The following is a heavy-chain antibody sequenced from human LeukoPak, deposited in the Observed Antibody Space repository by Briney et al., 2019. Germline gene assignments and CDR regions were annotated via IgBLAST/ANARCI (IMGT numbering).Heavy chain of an antibody. Sequence: SETLSLTCTVSGGSISSSSYYWGWIRQPPGKGLEWIGSIYCSGGTYYNPSLRSRVTISVDTSKNQFSLKLSSVTAADTAVYYCARDYYYGSGSYWDYYYYYMDVWGKGTTVTVSS. J-gene: IGHJ6*03. CDR3: ARDYYYGSGSYWDYYYYYMDV. CDR2: IYCSGGT. D-gene: IGHD3-10*01. CDR1: GGSISSSSYY. V-gene: IGHV4-39*07.